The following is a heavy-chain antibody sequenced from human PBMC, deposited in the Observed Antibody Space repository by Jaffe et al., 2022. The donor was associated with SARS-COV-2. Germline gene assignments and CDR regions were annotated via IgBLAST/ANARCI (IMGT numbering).Heavy chain of an antibody. CDR3: ANSGWYPVWVY. CDR1: GLTFSNYA. V-gene: IGHV3-23*01. CDR2: IRGSGVGT. D-gene: IGHD6-19*01. Sequence: EVQLLESGGGLVQPGGSLRLSCAASGLTFSNYAMSWVRQAPGKGLEWVSGIRGSGVGTYYADSVKGRFTISRDNSKNTVYLQMNSLRAEDTAIYYCANSGWYPVWVYWGQGTLVTVSS. J-gene: IGHJ4*02.